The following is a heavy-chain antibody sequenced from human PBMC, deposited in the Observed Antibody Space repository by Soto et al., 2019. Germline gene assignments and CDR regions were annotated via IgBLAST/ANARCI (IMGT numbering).Heavy chain of an antibody. D-gene: IGHD2-2*01. CDR1: GGSFSGYY. V-gene: IGHV4-34*01. Sequence: ETLSLTCAVYGGSFSGYYWSWIRQPPGKGLEWIGEINHSGSTNYNPSLKSRVTISVDTSKNQFSLKLSSVTAADTAVYYCARDDIVVVPAAKAYYYYGMDVWGQGTTVTVSS. CDR2: INHSGST. J-gene: IGHJ6*02. CDR3: ARDDIVVVPAAKAYYYYGMDV.